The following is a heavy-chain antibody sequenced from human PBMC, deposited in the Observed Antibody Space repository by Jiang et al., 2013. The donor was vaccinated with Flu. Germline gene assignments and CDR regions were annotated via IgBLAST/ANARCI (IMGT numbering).Heavy chain of an antibody. CDR3: ARRQGDSVFDAFDI. D-gene: IGHD2-21*02. Sequence: CKGSGYSFTYYWISWVRQMPGKGLEWMGRIDPSDSYTNYSPSFQGHVTISADKSISAAYLQWSSLKASDTAMYYCARRQGDSVFDAFDIWGQGTMVTVSS. CDR2: IDPSDSYT. V-gene: IGHV5-10-1*01. CDR1: GYSFTYYW. J-gene: IGHJ3*02.